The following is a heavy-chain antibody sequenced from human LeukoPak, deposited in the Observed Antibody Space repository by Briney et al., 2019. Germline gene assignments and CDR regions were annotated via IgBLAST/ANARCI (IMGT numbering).Heavy chain of an antibody. CDR3: TPLIGYCSGGSCRGVDY. J-gene: IGHJ4*02. CDR1: GFTLSNVW. Sequence: GGSLRLSCAASGFTLSNVWMNWVRQAPGKGLEWVGRIKSKSDGGTTDYAAPVKGRFTISRDDSKNTLYLQINSLKTEDTAVYYCTPLIGYCSGGSCRGVDYWGQGTLVTVSS. V-gene: IGHV3-15*01. CDR2: IKSKSDGGTT. D-gene: IGHD2-15*01.